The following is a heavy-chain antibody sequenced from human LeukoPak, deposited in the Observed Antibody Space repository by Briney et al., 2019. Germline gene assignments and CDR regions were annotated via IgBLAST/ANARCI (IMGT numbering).Heavy chain of an antibody. J-gene: IGHJ6*02. V-gene: IGHV3-30-3*01. CDR1: GFTFSSYA. Sequence: GGSLRLSCAASGFTFSSYAMHWVRQAPGKGLEWVAVISYDGSNKYYADSVKGRFTIPRDNSKNTLYLQMNSLRAEDTAVYYCARGLFPIVVVPAAMDVWGQGTTVTVSS. CDR3: ARGLFPIVVVPAAMDV. CDR2: ISYDGSNK. D-gene: IGHD2-2*01.